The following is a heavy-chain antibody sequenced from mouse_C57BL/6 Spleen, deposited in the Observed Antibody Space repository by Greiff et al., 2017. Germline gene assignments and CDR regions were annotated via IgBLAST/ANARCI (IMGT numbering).Heavy chain of an antibody. CDR2: IDPNSGGT. J-gene: IGHJ2*01. V-gene: IGHV1-72*01. CDR3: ARAGQIYDGYLYYFDY. Sequence: QVQLKQPGAELVKPGASVKLSCKASGYTFTSYWMHWVKQRPGRGLEWIGRIDPNSGGTKYNEKFKSKATLTVDKPSSTAYMQLSSLTSEDSAVYYCARAGQIYDGYLYYFDYWGQGTTLTVSS. D-gene: IGHD2-3*01. CDR1: GYTFTSYW.